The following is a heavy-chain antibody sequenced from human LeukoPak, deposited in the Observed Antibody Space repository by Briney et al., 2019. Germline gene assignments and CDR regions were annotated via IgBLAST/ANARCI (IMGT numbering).Heavy chain of an antibody. D-gene: IGHD3-16*02. Sequence: SETLSLTCTVSGGSISSYYWSWIRQPPRKGLEWIGYIYYSGSTNYNPSLKSRVTISVDTSKNQFSLKLSSVTAADTAAYYCARVSVTVIDYWGQGTLVTVSS. CDR3: ARVSVTVIDY. V-gene: IGHV4-59*01. CDR2: IYYSGST. CDR1: GGSISSYY. J-gene: IGHJ4*02.